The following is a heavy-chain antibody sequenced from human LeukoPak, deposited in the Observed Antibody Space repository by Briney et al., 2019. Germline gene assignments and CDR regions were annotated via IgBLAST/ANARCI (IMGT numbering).Heavy chain of an antibody. CDR3: ANLPARKGITGTTETDY. D-gene: IGHD1-7*01. Sequence: PGGSLRLSRAASGFTFSSYSMNWVRQAPGKGLEWVSYISSSSSTIYYADSVKGRFTISRDNAKNSLYLQMNSLRAEDTAVYYCANLPARKGITGTTETDYWGQGTLVIVSS. CDR2: ISSSSSTI. V-gene: IGHV3-48*01. J-gene: IGHJ4*02. CDR1: GFTFSSYS.